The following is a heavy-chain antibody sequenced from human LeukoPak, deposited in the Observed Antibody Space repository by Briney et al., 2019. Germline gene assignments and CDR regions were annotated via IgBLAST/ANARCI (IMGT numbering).Heavy chain of an antibody. V-gene: IGHV3-21*01. J-gene: IGHJ2*01. CDR3: AREVGPGYFDL. D-gene: IGHD2-2*01. CDR2: ISSSSSYI. Sequence: GGSLRLSCAASGFTFSSYSMNWVRQAPGKGLEWVSSISSSSSYIYYADSVKGRFTISRDNAKNSLYLQMNSLRAEDTAVYYCAREVGPGYFDLWGRGTLVTVSS. CDR1: GFTFSSYS.